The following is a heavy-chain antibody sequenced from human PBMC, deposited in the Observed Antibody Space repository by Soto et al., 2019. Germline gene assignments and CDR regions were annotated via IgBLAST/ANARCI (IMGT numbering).Heavy chain of an antibody. Sequence: PVEISCASARESFSSYAVGWLRQAPGQGLEWMGGIIPICGTANYAQKFQGRVTITADESTSTAYMELSSLRSEDTAVYYCARTYYDILTGYYNNVYYYGMDVWGQWTTVTVSS. CDR2: IIPICGTA. V-gene: IGHV1-69*01. CDR3: ARTYYDILTGYYNNVYYYGMDV. D-gene: IGHD3-9*01. J-gene: IGHJ6*02. CDR1: RESFSSYA.